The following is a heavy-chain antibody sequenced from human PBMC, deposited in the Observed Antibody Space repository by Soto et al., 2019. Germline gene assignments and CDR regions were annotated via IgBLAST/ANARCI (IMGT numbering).Heavy chain of an antibody. V-gene: IGHV3-7*01. J-gene: IGHJ4*02. Sequence: GGSLRLSCETSGFSFSVYGMHWVRQAPGKGLEWVANINPDGSEKHYVDSVKGRFTISRDNAKNSLYLQMSSLTAEDSALYYCSRSLDSWGQGTRVTVSS. CDR3: SRSLDS. CDR1: GFSFSVYG. CDR2: INPDGSEK.